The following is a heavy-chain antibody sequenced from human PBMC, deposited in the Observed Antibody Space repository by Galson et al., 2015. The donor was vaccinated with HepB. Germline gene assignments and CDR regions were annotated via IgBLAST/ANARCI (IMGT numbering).Heavy chain of an antibody. CDR1: GFSLSTSGVG. V-gene: IGHV2-5*02. J-gene: IGHJ4*02. CDR3: AHRYTVAGKYYFDY. CDR2: IYWDDDK. Sequence: PALVKPTQTLTLTCTFSGFSLSTSGVGVGWIRQPPGKALEWLALIYWDDDKRYSPSLKSRLTITKDTSKNQVVLTMTNMDPVDTATYYCAHRYTVAGKYYFDYWGQGTLVTVSS. D-gene: IGHD6-19*01.